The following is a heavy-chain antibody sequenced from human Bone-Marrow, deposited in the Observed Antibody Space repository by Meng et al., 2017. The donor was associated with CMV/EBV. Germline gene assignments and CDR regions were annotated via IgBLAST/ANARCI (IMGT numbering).Heavy chain of an antibody. Sequence: SETLSLTCTVSGGSISSGGYYWSWIRQHPGKGLEWIGYIYYSGSTYYNPSLKSRVTISVDTSKNQFSLKLSSVTAADTAVYYCARGGPYYDFWSGYSLFYYYHGMDVWGQGTTVTVSS. V-gene: IGHV4-31*03. CDR1: GGSISSGGYY. J-gene: IGHJ6*02. CDR2: IYYSGST. CDR3: ARGGPYYDFWSGYSLFYYYHGMDV. D-gene: IGHD3-3*01.